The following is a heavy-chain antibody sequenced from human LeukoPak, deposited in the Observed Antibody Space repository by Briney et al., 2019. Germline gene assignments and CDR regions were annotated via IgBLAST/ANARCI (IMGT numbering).Heavy chain of an antibody. V-gene: IGHV4-39*07. D-gene: IGHD4-17*01. CDR1: GDSLSSTGYL. CDR3: ARDSSVTNGLFDY. Sequence: SETLSLTCTVSGDSLSSTGYLWGWIRQPPGKGLEWIGSIYYSGDTYYTPSLKSRVTISVDTSKNQFSLRLSSVTAADTAVYYCARDSSVTNGLFDYWGQGTLVTVSS. J-gene: IGHJ4*02. CDR2: IYYSGDT.